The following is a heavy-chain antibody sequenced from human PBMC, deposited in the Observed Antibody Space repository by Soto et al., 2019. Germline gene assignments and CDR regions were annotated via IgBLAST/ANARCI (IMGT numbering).Heavy chain of an antibody. V-gene: IGHV1-2*02. CDR3: GRGRSGQIVVFY. CDR2: IGPESGAT. Sequence: XSVKVSCKASGYTFTGHYIHWVRQAPEQGPEWMGEIGPESGATRYAQKFQGRVTMTRDMSITTVYMELNNLSPDDTAVYYCGRGRSGQIVVFYWGQGTPVTVS. CDR1: GYTFTGHY. D-gene: IGHD2-15*01. J-gene: IGHJ4*02.